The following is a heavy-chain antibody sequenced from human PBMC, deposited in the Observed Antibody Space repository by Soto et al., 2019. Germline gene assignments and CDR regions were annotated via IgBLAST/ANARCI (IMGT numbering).Heavy chain of an antibody. V-gene: IGHV1-69*08. J-gene: IGHJ5*02. CDR2: IIPMLNTT. Sequence: QVQLVQSGAEVRRPGSSVKVSCKASGGTFSIYTLSWVRQAPGRGLEWVGRIIPMLNTTNYAQKFQGRVTIIADKLTDTTYLELRSLRSEDTAIYYCAKEAVVRGNVADRWGQGTLVTVSS. CDR1: GGTFSIYT. CDR3: AKEAVVRGNVADR. D-gene: IGHD3-10*01.